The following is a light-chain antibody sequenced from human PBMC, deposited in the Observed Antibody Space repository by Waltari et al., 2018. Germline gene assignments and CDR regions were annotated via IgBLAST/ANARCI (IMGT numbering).Light chain of an antibody. CDR1: QGINNY. V-gene: IGKV1-17*03. Sequence: IQMTQSPSAMSASVGDRVTITCRASQGINNYLAWFQQKPGTVPKRLIYSEFNLQSGVPSRFSVRGSGTEFTLTISGLQPEDFATYDCLQHYTYPLTFGPGTTVDIK. CDR2: SEF. CDR3: LQHYTYPLT. J-gene: IGKJ3*01.